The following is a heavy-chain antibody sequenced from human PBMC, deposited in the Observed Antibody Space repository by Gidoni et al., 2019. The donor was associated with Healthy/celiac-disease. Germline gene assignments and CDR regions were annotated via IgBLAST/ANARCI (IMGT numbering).Heavy chain of an antibody. V-gene: IGHV1-18*04. CDR2: ISAYNGNT. CDR3: ARNQLLKYYYYYYGMDV. D-gene: IGHD2-2*01. Sequence: QVQLVQSGAEVKKPGASVKVSCKASGSTFTRYGISWVRQAPGQGLEWMGWISAYNGNTNYAQKLQGRVTMTTDTSTSTAYMELRSLRSDDTAVYYCARNQLLKYYYYYYGMDVWGQGTTVTVSS. CDR1: GSTFTRYG. J-gene: IGHJ6*02.